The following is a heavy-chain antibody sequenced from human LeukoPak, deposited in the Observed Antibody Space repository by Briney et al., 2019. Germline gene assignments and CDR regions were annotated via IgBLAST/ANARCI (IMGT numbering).Heavy chain of an antibody. CDR2: VYHSGLT. CDR3: ARDLAAAGSGLDP. CDR1: GGSISTTTW. V-gene: IGHV4-4*02. D-gene: IGHD6-13*01. Sequence: SETLSLTCAVSGGSISTTTWWSWVRQPPGKGLEWIGEVYHSGLTNYNPSLKSRVTLSIDKSKNQFSLRLSFVTAADTAVYYCARDLAAAGSGLDPWGQGTLVTVSS. J-gene: IGHJ5*02.